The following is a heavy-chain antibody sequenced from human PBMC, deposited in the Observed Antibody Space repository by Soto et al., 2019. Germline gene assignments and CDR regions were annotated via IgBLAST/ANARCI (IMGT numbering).Heavy chain of an antibody. Sequence: GGSLRLSCAASGFSFIDYAINWVRQVPGRGLEYVAGIGGRGGNAFYADSMKGRFSISRDNSKNSVYLHMHNLRVDDSAMYYCAKARHSGDFAGSYDAWGQGTLVTVSS. CDR1: GFSFIDYA. V-gene: IGHV3-23*01. CDR2: IGGRGGNA. J-gene: IGHJ5*02. CDR3: AKARHSGDFAGSYDA. D-gene: IGHD2-21*02.